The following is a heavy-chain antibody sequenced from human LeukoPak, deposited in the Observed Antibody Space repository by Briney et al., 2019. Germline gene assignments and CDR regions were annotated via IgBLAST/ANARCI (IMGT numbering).Heavy chain of an antibody. CDR1: GFTFGDYA. J-gene: IGHJ4*02. V-gene: IGHV3-49*04. CDR3: TRVKGRELLWFGESTPDY. D-gene: IGHD3-10*01. Sequence: GRSLRLSCTASGFTFGDYAMSWVRQAPGKGLEWVGCIRSKAYGGTTEYAASVKGRFTISRDDSKSIAYLQMNSLKTEDTAVYYCTRVKGRELLWFGESTPDYWGQGTLVTVSS. CDR2: IRSKAYGGTT.